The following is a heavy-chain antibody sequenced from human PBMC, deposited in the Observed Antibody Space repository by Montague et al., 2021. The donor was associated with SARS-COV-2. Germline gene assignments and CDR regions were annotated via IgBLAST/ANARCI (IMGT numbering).Heavy chain of an antibody. Sequence: CAISGDSVSSNSATWNWVRQSPSRGLEWLGRTYYRSKWYNDYAVSVRGRVTINPDTSKNQFSLLLNSVTPEDTAIYYCTSGREGNYNVMDVWGQGTAATVSS. CDR3: TSGREGNYNVMDV. CDR1: GDSVSSNSAT. D-gene: IGHD1-1*01. J-gene: IGHJ6*02. CDR2: TYYRSKWYN. V-gene: IGHV6-1*01.